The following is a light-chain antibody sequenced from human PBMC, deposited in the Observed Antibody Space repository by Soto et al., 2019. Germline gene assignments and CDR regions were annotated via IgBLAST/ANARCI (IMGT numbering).Light chain of an antibody. Sequence: IQMTQAGSTLSASVGDRVTITCRASQSISSWLAWYQQKPGKAPKLLIYDASSLESGVPSRFSGSGSGTEFTLTISSLQPDDFATYYCQQYNSYQFGQGTKVDIK. V-gene: IGKV1-5*01. CDR3: QQYNSYQ. CDR2: DAS. CDR1: QSISSW. J-gene: IGKJ1*01.